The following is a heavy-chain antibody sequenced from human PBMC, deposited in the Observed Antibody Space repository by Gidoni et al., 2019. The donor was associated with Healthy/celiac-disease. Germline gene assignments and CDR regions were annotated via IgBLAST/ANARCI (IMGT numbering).Heavy chain of an antibody. V-gene: IGHV3-23*01. CDR3: AKDSGSYALFDY. D-gene: IGHD1-26*01. Sequence: EVQLLESGGGLVQPGGSLRLAGAASGFTFSSYAMSWVRQAPGKGLEWVSAISGSGGSTYYADSVKGRFTISRDNSKNTLYLQMNSLRAEDTAVYYCAKDSGSYALFDYWGQGTLVTVSS. J-gene: IGHJ4*02. CDR2: ISGSGGST. CDR1: GFTFSSYA.